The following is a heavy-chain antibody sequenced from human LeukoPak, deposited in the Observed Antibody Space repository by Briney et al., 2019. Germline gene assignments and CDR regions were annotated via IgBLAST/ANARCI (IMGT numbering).Heavy chain of an antibody. CDR1: GYTFTAYA. V-gene: IGHV1-2*02. CDR2: ITPSDGA. CDR3: ARASLVAAGDYFDY. Sequence: ASVKVSCKSSGYTFTAYAVHWVRQAPGQGLEWMGWITPSDGANYAQKFQGRVTMTRDTSMSTAYMDLNRLTSDDTAVYFCARASLVAAGDYFDYWGQGTLVTVSS. J-gene: IGHJ4*02. D-gene: IGHD6-13*01.